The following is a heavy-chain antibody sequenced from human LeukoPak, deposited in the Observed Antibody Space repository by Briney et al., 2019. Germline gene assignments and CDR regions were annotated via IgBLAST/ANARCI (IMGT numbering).Heavy chain of an antibody. V-gene: IGHV3-15*01. CDR3: SSHELLWFGDGNWYFDL. D-gene: IGHD3-10*01. Sequence: PGGSLRLSCAASGFTFSSYEMNWVRQAPGKGLEWVGRVKSTADGGTTDYAAPLKGRFTISRDESKNMLYLHMNSLKIEDTAVYYCSSHELLWFGDGNWYFDLWGRGTLVTVSS. CDR2: VKSTADGGTT. J-gene: IGHJ2*01. CDR1: GFTFSSYE.